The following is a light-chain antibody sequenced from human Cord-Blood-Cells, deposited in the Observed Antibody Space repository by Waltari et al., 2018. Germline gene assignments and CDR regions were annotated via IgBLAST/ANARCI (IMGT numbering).Light chain of an antibody. CDR3: QQYNNWPPLT. J-gene: IGKJ4*01. Sequence: EIALPQSQATLPVSRGERPTLPCRASQSVSSNLAWYQQKPGQAPRLLIYGASTRATGIPARFSGSGSGTEFTLTISSLQSEDFAVYYWQQYNNWPPLTFGGGTKVEIK. CDR2: GAS. CDR1: QSVSSN. V-gene: IGKV3-15*01.